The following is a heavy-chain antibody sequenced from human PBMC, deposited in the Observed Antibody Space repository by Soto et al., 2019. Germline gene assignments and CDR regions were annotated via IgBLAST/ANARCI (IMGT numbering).Heavy chain of an antibody. CDR3: ARAPKVVVPAAPLDY. V-gene: IGHV4-34*01. J-gene: IGHJ4*02. CDR1: GGSFSGYY. Sequence: SETLSLTCAVYGGSFSGYYWSWIRQPPGKGLEWIGEINHSGSTNYNPSLKSRVTISVDTSKNQFSLKLSSVTAADTAVYYCARAPKVVVPAAPLDYWGQGTLVTVS. D-gene: IGHD2-2*01. CDR2: INHSGST.